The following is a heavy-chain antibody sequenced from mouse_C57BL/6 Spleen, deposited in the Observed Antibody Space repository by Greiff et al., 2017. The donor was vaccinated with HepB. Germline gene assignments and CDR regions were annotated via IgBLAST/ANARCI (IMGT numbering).Heavy chain of an antibody. CDR2: IYPGDGDT. D-gene: IGHD2-2*01. V-gene: IGHV1-80*01. CDR3: ARGYGYDRYFDV. Sequence: VQLQQSGAELVKPGASVKISCKASGYAFSSYWMKWVKQRPGKGLEWIGQIYPGDGDTNYNGKFKGKATLTADKSSSTAYMQLSSLTSEDSAVYFCARGYGYDRYFDVWGTGTTVTVSS. CDR1: GYAFSSYW. J-gene: IGHJ1*03.